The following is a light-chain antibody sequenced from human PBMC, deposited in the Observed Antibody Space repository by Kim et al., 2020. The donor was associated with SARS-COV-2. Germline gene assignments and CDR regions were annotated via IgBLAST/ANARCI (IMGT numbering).Light chain of an antibody. V-gene: IGLV2-11*01. CDR3: CSYVGIFSEV. CDR2: NVS. CDR1: SSDVGGYDY. J-gene: IGLJ2*01. Sequence: QSALTQPRSVSGSPGQSVTISCTGTSSDVGGYDYVSWYQQHPGKAPKLMIYNVSKRPSGVPDPFSGSKSGNTASLTISGLQAEDEADYYCCSYVGIFSEVFGGGTQLTVL.